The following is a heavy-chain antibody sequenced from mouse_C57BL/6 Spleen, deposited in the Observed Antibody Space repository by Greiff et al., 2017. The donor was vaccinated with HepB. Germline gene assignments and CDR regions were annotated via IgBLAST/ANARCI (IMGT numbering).Heavy chain of an antibody. CDR1: GYTFTSYW. J-gene: IGHJ1*03. Sequence: QVQLQQPGAELVKPGASVKMSCKASGYTFTSYWITWVKQRPGQGLEWIGDIYPGSGSTNYNEKFKSKATLTVDTSSSTAYMQISSLTSEDAAVYYCARRNDGSSYWDFDVWGTGTTVTVAS. CDR3: ARRNDGSSYWDFDV. CDR2: IYPGSGST. D-gene: IGHD1-1*01. V-gene: IGHV1-55*01.